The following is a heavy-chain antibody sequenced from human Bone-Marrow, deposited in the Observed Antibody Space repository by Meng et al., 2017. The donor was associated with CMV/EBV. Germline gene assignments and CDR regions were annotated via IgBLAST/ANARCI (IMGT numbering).Heavy chain of an antibody. CDR2: IYYSGST. Sequence: SETLSLTCTVSGGSISSGGYYWSWIRQHPGKGLEWIGYIYYSGSTYYNPSLKSRVTISVDTSKNQFSLKLSSVTAADTAVYYCARIPHYGSFGYFDDWGQGTLVTVSS. CDR1: GGSISSGGYY. J-gene: IGHJ4*02. D-gene: IGHD3-10*01. V-gene: IGHV4-31*03. CDR3: ARIPHYGSFGYFDD.